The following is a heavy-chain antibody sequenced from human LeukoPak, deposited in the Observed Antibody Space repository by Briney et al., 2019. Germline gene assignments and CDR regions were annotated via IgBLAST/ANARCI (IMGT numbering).Heavy chain of an antibody. J-gene: IGHJ4*02. V-gene: IGHV1-18*01. CDR1: GYTFTSYG. Sequence: ASVKVFCKASGYTFTSYGISWVRQAPGQGLEWMGWVSAYNGNTNYAQKLQGRVTMTTDTSTSTAYMELRSLRSDDTAVYCCARVRSITFGGVIAPDYWGQGTLVTVSS. CDR3: ARVRSITFGGVIAPDY. D-gene: IGHD3-16*02. CDR2: VSAYNGNT.